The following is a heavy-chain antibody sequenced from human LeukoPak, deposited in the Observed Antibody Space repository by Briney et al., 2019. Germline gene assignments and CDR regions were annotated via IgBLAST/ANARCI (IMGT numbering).Heavy chain of an antibody. Sequence: SETLSLTCTVSGGSISSYYWNWIRQPPGKGLEWIGNIYYSGSTNYNPSLKSRVTISIDTSKNQFSLRLSSVTAADTAVYYCASNRGQWLFSDWGQGTLVPVSS. D-gene: IGHD6-19*01. CDR3: ASNRGQWLFSD. CDR1: GGSISSYY. V-gene: IGHV4-59*08. CDR2: IYYSGST. J-gene: IGHJ4*02.